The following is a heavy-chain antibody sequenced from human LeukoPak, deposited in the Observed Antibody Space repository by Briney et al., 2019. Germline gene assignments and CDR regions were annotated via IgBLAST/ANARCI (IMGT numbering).Heavy chain of an antibody. CDR2: INAGNGNT. CDR3: ARDLYCSSTSCYAKFDY. V-gene: IGHV1-3*01. CDR1: GYTFTSYA. J-gene: IGHJ4*02. D-gene: IGHD2-2*01. Sequence: ASVKVSCKASGYTFTSYAMHWVRQAPGQRLEWMGWINAGNGNTKYSQKFQGRDTITRDTSASTAYMELSSLRSEDTAVYYCARDLYCSSTSCYAKFDYWGQGTLVTVSS.